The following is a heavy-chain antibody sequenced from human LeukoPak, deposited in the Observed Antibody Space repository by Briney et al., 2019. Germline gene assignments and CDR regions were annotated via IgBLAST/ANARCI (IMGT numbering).Heavy chain of an antibody. V-gene: IGHV4-59*01. CDR2: IYYSGST. CDR1: GGSISSYY. D-gene: IGHD1-26*01. J-gene: IGHJ4*02. Sequence: SETLSLTCTVSGGSISSYYWSWIRQPPGKGLEWIGYIYYSGSTNYNPSLKSRVTISVDTSKNQFSLKLSSVTAADTAVYYCVRSSGGSTTDYWGQGTLVTVSS. CDR3: VRSSGGSTTDY.